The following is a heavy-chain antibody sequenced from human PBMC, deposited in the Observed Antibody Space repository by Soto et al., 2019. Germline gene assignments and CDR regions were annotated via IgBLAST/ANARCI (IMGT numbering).Heavy chain of an antibody. CDR2: ISAYNGNT. Sequence: QVQLVQSGAEVKKPGASVKVSCKASGYTFTSYGISWVRQAPGQGLEWMGWISAYNGNTNYAQKLQGRVTMTTDTRTSTCYIELTRLRSEDMAVYYGARERRGATDFVDYWVQVTLVTVST. CDR1: GYTFTSYG. CDR3: ARERRGATDFVDY. J-gene: IGHJ4*02. V-gene: IGHV1-18*03. D-gene: IGHD1-26*01.